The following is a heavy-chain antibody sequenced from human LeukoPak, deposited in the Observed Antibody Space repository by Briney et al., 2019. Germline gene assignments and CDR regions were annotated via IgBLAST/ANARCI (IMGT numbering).Heavy chain of an antibody. D-gene: IGHD2-8*01. CDR3: AAGGVYDLLDN. CDR1: GYTFTGYY. Sequence: ASVKVSCKASGYTFTGYYMHWVRQAPGQGLEWMGGFDPENGEAVYAQKFQGRVTMTEDTSTDTSYMELNSLKSEDTAVYYCAAGGVYDLLDNWGQGTLVTVSS. V-gene: IGHV1-24*01. J-gene: IGHJ4*02. CDR2: FDPENGEA.